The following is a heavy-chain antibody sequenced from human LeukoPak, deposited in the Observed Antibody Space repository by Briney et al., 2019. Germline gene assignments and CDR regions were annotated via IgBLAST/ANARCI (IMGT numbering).Heavy chain of an antibody. V-gene: IGHV3-23*01. CDR1: GFTFSSHA. CDR2: ISGSGGST. D-gene: IGHD2-2*01. Sequence: GGSLRLSCAASGFTFSSHALSWVRQAPGKGLEWVSAISGSGGSTYYADSVKGRFTISRDNSKNTLYLQMNSLRAEDTAVYYCATLLGYCSSTSCYGPGDYWGQGTLVTVSS. CDR3: ATLLGYCSSTSCYGPGDY. J-gene: IGHJ4*02.